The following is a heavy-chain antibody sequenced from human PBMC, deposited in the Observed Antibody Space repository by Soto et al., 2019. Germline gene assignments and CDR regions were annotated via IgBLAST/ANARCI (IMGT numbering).Heavy chain of an antibody. J-gene: IGHJ4*02. CDR3: ARELIFYFDY. Sequence: GGSLRLACAASGFTFSSYSMNWVRQAPGKGLEWVSSISSSSSYIYYADSVKGRFTISRDNAKNSLYLQMNSLRAEDTAVYYCARELIFYFDYWGQGTLVTVSS. CDR1: GFTFSSYS. D-gene: IGHD3-3*01. CDR2: ISSSSSYI. V-gene: IGHV3-21*01.